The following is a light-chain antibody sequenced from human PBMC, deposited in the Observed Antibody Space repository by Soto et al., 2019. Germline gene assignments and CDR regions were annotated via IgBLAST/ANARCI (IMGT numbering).Light chain of an antibody. V-gene: IGLV2-14*01. J-gene: IGLJ1*01. CDR3: CSYTIRSIYV. Sequence: QSALTQPASVSGSPGQSITISCTGTRTDVGDYNYVSWYQQHPGKPHKVIIYDVSNRPSGVSNRFSGSKSGNTASLTISGLQPEDEADYSCCSYTIRSIYVFGIGTKLTVL. CDR2: DVS. CDR1: RTDVGDYNY.